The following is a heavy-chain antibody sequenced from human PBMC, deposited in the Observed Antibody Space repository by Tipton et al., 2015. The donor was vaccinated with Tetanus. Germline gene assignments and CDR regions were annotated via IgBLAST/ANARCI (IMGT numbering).Heavy chain of an antibody. V-gene: IGHV4-39*01. Sequence: LRLSCSVSGGEISTPDLFWAWIRQSPGKGMEWIGSAYYSGSTYYNPSLKSRVPISVDTSKNQFSLELSSVTAADTAVYYCTRLPRQWLAHGNYWGQGALVTVSS. D-gene: IGHD6-19*01. CDR2: AYYSGST. CDR3: TRLPRQWLAHGNY. CDR1: GGEISTPDLF. J-gene: IGHJ4*02.